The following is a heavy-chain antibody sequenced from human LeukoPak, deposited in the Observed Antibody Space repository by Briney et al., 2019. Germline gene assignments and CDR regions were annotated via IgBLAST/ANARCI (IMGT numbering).Heavy chain of an antibody. CDR3: AKDRRSGGIVVVPAAPAKFDP. V-gene: IGHV3-53*01. D-gene: IGHD2-2*01. CDR2: IYSGGST. J-gene: IGHJ5*02. CDR1: GFTVSSNY. Sequence: PGGSLRLSCAASGFTVSSNYMSWVRQAPGKGLEWVSVIYSGGSTYYADSVKGRFTISRDNSKNTLYLQMNSLRAEDTAVYYCAKDRRSGGIVVVPAAPAKFDPWGQGTLVTVSS.